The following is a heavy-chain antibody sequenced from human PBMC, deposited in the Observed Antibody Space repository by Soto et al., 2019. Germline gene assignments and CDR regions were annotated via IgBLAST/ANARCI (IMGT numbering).Heavy chain of an antibody. D-gene: IGHD3-10*01. CDR1: GYIFVSYA. Sequence: QVQLVQSGPEVKKPGASVRVSCKPSGYIFVSYAVTWVRQAPGQGLEWMGWISAYSGHTINAQKFQDRVTMTTDSPTSTAYMELSNLTSDDTAVYYCARVGTDGFDFWGQGTMVTVSS. V-gene: IGHV1-18*01. CDR3: ARVGTDGFDF. CDR2: ISAYSGHT. J-gene: IGHJ3*01.